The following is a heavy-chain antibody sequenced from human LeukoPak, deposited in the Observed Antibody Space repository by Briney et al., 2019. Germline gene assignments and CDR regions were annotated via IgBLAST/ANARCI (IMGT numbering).Heavy chain of an antibody. CDR3: AAKGSIVGAPSAFDI. Sequence: ASVKVSCKASGFTFTSSAMQWVRQARGQRLEWIGWIVVGSGNTNYAQKFQERVTITRDMSTSTAYMELSSLRSEYTAVYYCAAKGSIVGAPSAFDIWGQGTMVTVSS. CDR1: GFTFTSSA. J-gene: IGHJ3*02. D-gene: IGHD1-26*01. V-gene: IGHV1-58*02. CDR2: IVVGSGNT.